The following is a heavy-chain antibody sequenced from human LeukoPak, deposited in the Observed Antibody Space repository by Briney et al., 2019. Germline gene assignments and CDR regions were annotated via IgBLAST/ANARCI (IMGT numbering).Heavy chain of an antibody. CDR2: INAGNGNT. D-gene: IGHD3-3*01. V-gene: IGHV1-3*01. J-gene: IGHJ4*02. CDR1: GYTFTSYA. Sequence: ASVKVSYKASGYTFTSYAMHWVRQAPRQRLEWMGWINAGNGNTKYSQKFQGRVTITRDTSASTAYMELSSLRSEDTAVYYCARAGVRFLEWLTTFEYWGQGTLVTVSS. CDR3: ARAGVRFLEWLTTFEY.